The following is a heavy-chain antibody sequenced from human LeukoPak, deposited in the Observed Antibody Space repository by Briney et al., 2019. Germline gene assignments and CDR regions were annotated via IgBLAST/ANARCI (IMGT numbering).Heavy chain of an antibody. V-gene: IGHV3-30*02. J-gene: IGHJ4*02. CDR3: AKDRGSYSPSCFDY. CDR2: IRYDGSNK. D-gene: IGHD1-26*01. CDR1: GFTFSSYG. Sequence: GGSLRLSCAASGFTFSSYGMHWVRQAPGKGLHWVAFIRYDGSNKYYADSVKGRFTISRDNSKNTLYLQMNSLRAEDTAVYYCAKDRGSYSPSCFDYWGQGTLLTVSS.